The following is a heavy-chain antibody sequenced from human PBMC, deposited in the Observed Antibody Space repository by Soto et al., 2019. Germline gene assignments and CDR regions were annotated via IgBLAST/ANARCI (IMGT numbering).Heavy chain of an antibody. V-gene: IGHV3-15*07. CDR1: GFTFSIAW. J-gene: IGHJ4*02. CDR3: TTDYYESSGYYTFGY. D-gene: IGHD3-22*01. Sequence: PGGSLGLSCAAYGFTFSIAWMKWVRQVPGKGLEWVGRIKSKTAGGTGDYAAPVKGRFTISRDDSKNTLFLQMNSLKTEDTAVYYCTTDYYESSGYYTFGYWGQGT. CDR2: IKSKTAGGTG.